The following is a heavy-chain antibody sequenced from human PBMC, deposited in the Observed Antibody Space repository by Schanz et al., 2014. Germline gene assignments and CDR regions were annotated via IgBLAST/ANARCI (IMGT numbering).Heavy chain of an antibody. V-gene: IGHV3-30*19. J-gene: IGHJ4*02. CDR3: AKDPSHGDYDYYFDY. Sequence: VQLVESGGGVVQPGRSLRLSCAASGFTFSSYGMHWVRQAPGKGLEWVAVISYDGSNKYYADSVKGRFTVSRDNARNSLYLHMNTLGAEDTAVYYCAKDPSHGDYDYYFDYWGQGTLVTVSS. D-gene: IGHD3-22*01. CDR2: ISYDGSNK. CDR1: GFTFSSYG.